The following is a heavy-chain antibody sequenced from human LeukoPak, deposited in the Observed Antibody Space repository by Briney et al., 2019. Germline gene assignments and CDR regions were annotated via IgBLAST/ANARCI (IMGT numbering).Heavy chain of an antibody. J-gene: IGHJ4*02. CDR1: GFTVSSNY. D-gene: IGHD6-25*01. Sequence: PGGSLRLFCAASGFTVSSNYMGWVRQAPGKGLEWVSVIYSGGSTYYADSVKGRFTISRDNSKNTLYLQMNSLGAEDTALYYCAKDIESGPGYFDYWGQGTLVTVSS. V-gene: IGHV3-53*05. CDR3: AKDIESGPGYFDY. CDR2: IYSGGST.